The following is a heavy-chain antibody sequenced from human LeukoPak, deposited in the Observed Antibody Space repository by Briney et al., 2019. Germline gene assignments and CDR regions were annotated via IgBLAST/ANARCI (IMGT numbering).Heavy chain of an antibody. Sequence: GGSLRLSCAASGFTFSSYVMSWVRQAPGKGLEWVSAISGSGGSTYYADSVKGRFTISRDNSKNTLYLQMNSLRAEDTAVYYCSTTVVTSGAFDIWGQGTMATVSS. J-gene: IGHJ3*02. D-gene: IGHD4-23*01. V-gene: IGHV3-23*01. CDR2: ISGSGGST. CDR1: GFTFSSYV. CDR3: STTVVTSGAFDI.